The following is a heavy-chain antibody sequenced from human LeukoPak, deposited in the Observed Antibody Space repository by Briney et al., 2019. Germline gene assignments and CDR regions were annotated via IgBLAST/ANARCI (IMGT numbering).Heavy chain of an antibody. Sequence: GGSLRLSCAASGFTVSSNYMGWVRQAPGKGLEWVSIIYSGGRTYYADSVKGRFTISRDNAKNSLYLQINSLRAEDTAVYYCAREQYGDYFDYWGQGTLVTVSS. J-gene: IGHJ4*02. CDR3: AREQYGDYFDY. CDR2: IYSGGRT. V-gene: IGHV3-53*01. D-gene: IGHD4-17*01. CDR1: GFTVSSNY.